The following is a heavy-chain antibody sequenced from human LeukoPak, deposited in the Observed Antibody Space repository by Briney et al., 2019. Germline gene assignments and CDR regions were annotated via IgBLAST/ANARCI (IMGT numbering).Heavy chain of an antibody. D-gene: IGHD1-26*01. J-gene: IGHJ3*02. V-gene: IGHV3-11*01. CDR2: ISSSGSTI. Sequence: GGSLRLSCAASGFTFSDYYMSWIRQAPGKGLEWVSYISSSGSTIYYADSVKGRFTISRDNAKNSLYLQMNSLRAEDTAVYYCARDHSSGSCLPGCAFDIWGQGTMVTVSS. CDR3: ARDHSSGSCLPGCAFDI. CDR1: GFTFSDYY.